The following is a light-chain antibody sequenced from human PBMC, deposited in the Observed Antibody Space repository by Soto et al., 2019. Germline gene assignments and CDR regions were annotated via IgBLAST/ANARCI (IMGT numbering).Light chain of an antibody. CDR1: QSLVYSDGNTY. J-gene: IGKJ1*01. CDR2: QIS. Sequence: DVVLTQTPLSSPVTLGQPASISCRSSQSLVYSDGNTYLSWLQQRPGQPPRLLIYQISNRFSGVPDRFGGSGAGTDFTLKISSVEAEDVGVYYCMQFAHFPRTFGQGTKLEI. CDR3: MQFAHFPRT. V-gene: IGKV2-24*01.